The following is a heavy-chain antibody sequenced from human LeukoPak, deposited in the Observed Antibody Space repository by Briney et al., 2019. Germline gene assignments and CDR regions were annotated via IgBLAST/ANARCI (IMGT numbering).Heavy chain of an antibody. CDR2: IRSKANSYAT. Sequence: PGGSLRLSCAASGFTFSGSAMHWVRQSSGKGLEWVGRIRSKANSYATAYAASVKGRFTISRDDSKNTAYLQMNSLKTEDTAVYYCSRGAKWLQSHSFVDSWGQGTLVTVSS. J-gene: IGHJ4*02. CDR1: GFTFSGSA. V-gene: IGHV3-73*01. D-gene: IGHD5-24*01. CDR3: SRGAKWLQSHSFVDS.